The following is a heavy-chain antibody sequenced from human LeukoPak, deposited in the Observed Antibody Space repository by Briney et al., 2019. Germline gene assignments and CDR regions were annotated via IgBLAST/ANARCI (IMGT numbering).Heavy chain of an antibody. Sequence: GGSLRLSCAASGFTFSIYGMNWGRPAPGKGLGWGAVIWYDGSNENYADSVKGRFTISRDNSKNTLYLQMNSLRDEDTAVYYCARERGITMVRGVNYYYYGMDVWGQGTRVTVSS. J-gene: IGHJ6*02. D-gene: IGHD3-10*01. CDR2: IWYDGSNE. V-gene: IGHV3-33*01. CDR1: GFTFSIYG. CDR3: ARERGITMVRGVNYYYYGMDV.